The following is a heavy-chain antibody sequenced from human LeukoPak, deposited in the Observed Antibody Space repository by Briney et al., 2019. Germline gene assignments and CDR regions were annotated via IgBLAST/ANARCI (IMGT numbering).Heavy chain of an antibody. J-gene: IGHJ4*02. V-gene: IGHV1-18*04. CDR2: ISAYNGNT. CDR1: GYTINGYY. Sequence: ASVKVSCKASGYTINGYYKHWVRQAPGQGLEWTGWISAYNGNTNYAQKLQGRVTMTTDTSTSTAYMELRSLRSDDTAVYYCARDFLGGYCSSTSCQGQSFDYWGQGTLVTVSS. CDR3: ARDFLGGYCSSTSCQGQSFDY. D-gene: IGHD2-2*01.